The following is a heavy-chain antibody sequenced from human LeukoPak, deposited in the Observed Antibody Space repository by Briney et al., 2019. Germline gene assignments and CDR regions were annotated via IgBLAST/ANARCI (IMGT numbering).Heavy chain of an antibody. CDR2: IYYSGST. CDR3: ARVTSKGLPLLITMDSNWFDP. J-gene: IGHJ5*02. V-gene: IGHV4-59*01. CDR1: GGSISSYY. D-gene: IGHD3-10*01. Sequence: PSETLSLTCTVSGGSISSYYWSWIRQPPGKGLEWNGYIYYSGSTNYNPSLKSRVTISVDTSKNQFSLKLSSVTAADTAVYYCARVTSKGLPLLITMDSNWFDPWGQGTLVTVSS.